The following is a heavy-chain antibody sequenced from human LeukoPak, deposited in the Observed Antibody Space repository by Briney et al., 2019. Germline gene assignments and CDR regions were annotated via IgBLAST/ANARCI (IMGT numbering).Heavy chain of an antibody. V-gene: IGHV1-18*01. CDR2: ISAYNGNT. J-gene: IGHJ4*02. D-gene: IGHD3-22*01. CDR1: GYTFTSYG. CDR3: ARDRMIVGDPAWNDY. Sequence: GASVKVSCTASGYTFTSYGISWVRQAPGQGLEWMGWISAYNGNTNYAQKLQGRVTMTTDTSTSTAYMELRSLRSDDTAVYYCARDRMIVGDPAWNDYWGQGTLVTVSS.